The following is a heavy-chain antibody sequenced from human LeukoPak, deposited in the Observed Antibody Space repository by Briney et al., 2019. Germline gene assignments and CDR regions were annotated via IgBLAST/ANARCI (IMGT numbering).Heavy chain of an antibody. CDR2: IRSKTDNYAT. CDR1: GFTFGGFT. D-gene: IGHD2-8*01. CDR3: AGHGTFTNYYYTMDV. Sequence: GGSLRLSCGTSGFTFGGFTMHWVRQASGKGLDWVGRIRSKTDNYATSYAASVKGRFTISRDDSKNTAYLQMNSLEIEDTAVYFCAGHGTFTNYYYTMDVWGQGTTVTVSS. J-gene: IGHJ6*02. V-gene: IGHV3-73*01.